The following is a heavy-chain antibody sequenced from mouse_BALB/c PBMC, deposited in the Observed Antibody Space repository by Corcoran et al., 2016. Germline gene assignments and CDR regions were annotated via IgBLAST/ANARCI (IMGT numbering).Heavy chain of an antibody. CDR2: INTYTGEP. CDR1: GYTFTNYG. D-gene: IGHD2-4*01. CDR3: AREGLRRGAWFAY. V-gene: IGHV9-3-1*01. Sequence: QIQLVQSGPELKKPGETVKISCKASGYTFTNYGMNWVKQAPGKGLKWMGWINTYTGEPTYADDFKGRFAFSLETSASTAYLQINNLKNEDTATYCCAREGLRRGAWFAYWGQGTLVTVSA. J-gene: IGHJ3*01.